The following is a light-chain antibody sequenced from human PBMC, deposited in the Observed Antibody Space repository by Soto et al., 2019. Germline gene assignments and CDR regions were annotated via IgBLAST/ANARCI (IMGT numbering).Light chain of an antibody. CDR2: GNS. Sequence: QSVLTQPPSVSGAPGQRVTISCTGSSSNIGAGYDVHWYQQLPGTAPKLLISGNSNRPSRVPDRFSGSKSGTSASLAITGLQAEDEADYYCPSYDSSLSGWVFGGGTKLTVL. J-gene: IGLJ3*02. CDR1: SSNIGAGYD. CDR3: PSYDSSLSGWV. V-gene: IGLV1-40*01.